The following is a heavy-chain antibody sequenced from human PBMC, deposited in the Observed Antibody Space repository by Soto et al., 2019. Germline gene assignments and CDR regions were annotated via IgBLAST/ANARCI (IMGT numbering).Heavy chain of an antibody. CDR1: GDSVSSNTAA. CDR3: ARDLESGYSNYYYYMDV. J-gene: IGHJ6*03. D-gene: IGHD5-12*01. Sequence: SQTLSLTCAISGDSVSSNTAAWHWNRQSPSRGLEWLGRTYFRSRWYNDYAVSVKSRITINADTSKNQFSLHLNSVSPEDTAVYYCARDLESGYSNYYYYMDVWGKETTVTVSS. V-gene: IGHV6-1*01. CDR2: TYFRSRWYN.